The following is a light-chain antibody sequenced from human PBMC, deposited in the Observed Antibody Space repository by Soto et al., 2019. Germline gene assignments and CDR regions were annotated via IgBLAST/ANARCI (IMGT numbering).Light chain of an antibody. V-gene: IGLV1-51*01. J-gene: IGLJ2*01. Sequence: HSVLTQPPSVSAAPGQKVTISCSGSSANIGNNYVSWYQQLPGTAPKLVIYDSDKRPSEIPDRFSASKSGTSATLDITGLQTGDEADYYCGAWDSSLSVVVFGGGTKLTVL. CDR1: SANIGNNY. CDR2: DSD. CDR3: GAWDSSLSVVV.